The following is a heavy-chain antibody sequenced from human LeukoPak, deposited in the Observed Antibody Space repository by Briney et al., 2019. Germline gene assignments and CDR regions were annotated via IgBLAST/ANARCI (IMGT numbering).Heavy chain of an antibody. Sequence: SETLSPTCTVSGGSINNYYWSWLRQAPGKGREWSGYIYNSGTTNYNPSLRSRVTVSMDASKNQFSLRLISVTAADTAVYYCARDVPYTYGFQYSGQGTLVSVSS. CDR1: GGSINNYY. CDR3: ARDVPYTYGFQY. CDR2: IYNSGTT. J-gene: IGHJ4*02. V-gene: IGHV4-59*01. D-gene: IGHD5-18*01.